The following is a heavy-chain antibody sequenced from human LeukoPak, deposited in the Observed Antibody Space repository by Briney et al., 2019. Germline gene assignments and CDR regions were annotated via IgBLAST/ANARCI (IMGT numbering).Heavy chain of an antibody. CDR3: ARDGMYYDFYPRDAFDI. V-gene: IGHV1-18*01. CDR1: GYTFTSYG. CDR2: ISAYNGKT. Sequence: RASVKVSCKASGYTFTSYGISWVRQAPGQGLEWMGWISAYNGKTNYAQKLQGRVTMTTDTSTSTAYMELRSLRSDDTAVYYCARDGMYYDFYPRDAFDIWGQGTMVTVSS. D-gene: IGHD3-3*01. J-gene: IGHJ3*02.